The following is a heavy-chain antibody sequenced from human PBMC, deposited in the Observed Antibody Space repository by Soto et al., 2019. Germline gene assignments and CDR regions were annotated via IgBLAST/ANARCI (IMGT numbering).Heavy chain of an antibody. CDR1: GGSISRSNW. V-gene: IGHV4-4*02. CDR2: NYHSGSN. J-gene: IGHJ4*02. D-gene: IGHD6-13*01. Sequence: QVQLQESGPGLVKPSGTLSLTCAVSGGSISRSNWWSWARQPPGEGLEWMGENYHSGSNNYNPSLKSRVTISVDKPTNQCSLKLSSVTAADTAVYYCARAAMGGSSWPFDYWGQGTLVTVSS. CDR3: ARAAMGGSSWPFDY.